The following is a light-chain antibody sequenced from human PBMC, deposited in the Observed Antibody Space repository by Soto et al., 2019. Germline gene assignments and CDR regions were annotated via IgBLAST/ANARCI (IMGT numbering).Light chain of an antibody. Sequence: EIVMKQSPATLSVSPGERATLSCRASQSVSSSVAWYQQKPGQAPRLLIYGASTRATGIPARFSGSGSETEFTLTISSLQSEDFAVYYCQQYNNWPPCTFGQGTKVEIK. CDR3: QQYNNWPPCT. V-gene: IGKV3-15*01. J-gene: IGKJ1*01. CDR1: QSVSSS. CDR2: GAS.